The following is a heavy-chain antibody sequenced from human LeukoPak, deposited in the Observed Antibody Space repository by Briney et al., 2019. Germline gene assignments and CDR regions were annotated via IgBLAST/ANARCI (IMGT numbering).Heavy chain of an antibody. D-gene: IGHD3-22*01. Sequence: PGGSLRLSCAASGFTLSSYAMSWVRQAPGKGLEWVSGISGSGGSTYYSDSVKGRFTISRDISKNTLYLQMNSLGAEDTAVYYCAKGGTYYYDTSGYFFDYWGQGTLVTVSS. J-gene: IGHJ4*02. CDR1: GFTLSSYA. V-gene: IGHV3-23*01. CDR2: ISGSGGST. CDR3: AKGGTYYYDTSGYFFDY.